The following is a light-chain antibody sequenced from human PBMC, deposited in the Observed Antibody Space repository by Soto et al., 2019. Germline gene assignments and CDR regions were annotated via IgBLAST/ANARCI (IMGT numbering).Light chain of an antibody. Sequence: QSALTQPPSASGSPGQSVTISCTGTSSDVGAYNYVSWYQQHAGKAHKLVIYEVTKRPSGVPDRFSGSKSANTASLTVSGLQAEDEADYYCSSFAPSNTWVFGGGTQLTVL. CDR3: SSFAPSNTWV. J-gene: IGLJ3*02. V-gene: IGLV2-8*01. CDR2: EVT. CDR1: SSDVGAYNY.